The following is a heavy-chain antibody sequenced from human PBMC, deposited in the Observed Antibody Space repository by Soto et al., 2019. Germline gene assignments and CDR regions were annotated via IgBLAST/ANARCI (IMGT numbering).Heavy chain of an antibody. CDR1: GASLSNYY. CDR3: ARDLDSSGFSPDWFDH. CDR2: IYTGVSI. Sequence: PXATLSLTFIVSGASLSNYYWSWIRQPTGKGLEWIGRIYTGVSINQNPSLKSRVTMSVDTSKQQFSLKLTSVTAADTAVYYCARDLDSSGFSPDWFDHWGHGTLVTVSS. J-gene: IGHJ5*02. D-gene: IGHD3-22*01. V-gene: IGHV4-4*07.